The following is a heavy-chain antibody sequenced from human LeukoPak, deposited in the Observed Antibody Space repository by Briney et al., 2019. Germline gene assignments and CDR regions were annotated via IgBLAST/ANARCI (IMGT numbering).Heavy chain of an antibody. CDR1: GFSFSEYY. J-gene: IGHJ4*02. CDR3: ARVMGNYASDY. Sequence: NPGGSLRLSCAASGFSFSEYYMSWIRQAPGKGLEWVSYISSSGDTMSYADSVKGRFTISRDNAKNSLYLQMSSLRAEDAAIYYCARVMGNYASDYWGQGALVTVSS. CDR2: ISSSGDTM. D-gene: IGHD1-7*01. V-gene: IGHV3-11*04.